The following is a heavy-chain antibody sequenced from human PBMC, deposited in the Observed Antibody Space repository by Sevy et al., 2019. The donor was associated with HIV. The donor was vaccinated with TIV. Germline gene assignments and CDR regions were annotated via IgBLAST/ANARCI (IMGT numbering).Heavy chain of an antibody. CDR2: IWYDGSNK. CDR3: ARDGTYYYGSGSYYLDY. CDR1: GFTFSSYG. D-gene: IGHD3-10*01. J-gene: IGHJ4*02. V-gene: IGHV3-33*01. Sequence: GGSLRLSCAASGFTFSSYGMHWVRQAPGKGLEWVAVIWYDGSNKYYADSVKGRFTISRDNSKNTLYLQMNSLSAEDTAVYYCARDGTYYYGSGSYYLDYWGQGTLVTVSS.